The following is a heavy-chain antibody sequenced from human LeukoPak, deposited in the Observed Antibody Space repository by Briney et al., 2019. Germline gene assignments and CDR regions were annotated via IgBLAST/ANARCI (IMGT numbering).Heavy chain of an antibody. J-gene: IGHJ6*03. CDR2: IYTSGST. CDR3: ARDLHGSGSYFGYYYYYMDV. CDR1: GGSISSYY. Sequence: SETLSLTCTVSGGSISSYYWSWIRQPAGKGLEWIGRIYTSGSTNYNPSPKSRVTMSVDTSKNQFSLKLSSVTAADTAVYYCARDLHGSGSYFGYYYYYMDVWGKGTTVTISS. V-gene: IGHV4-4*07. D-gene: IGHD3-10*01.